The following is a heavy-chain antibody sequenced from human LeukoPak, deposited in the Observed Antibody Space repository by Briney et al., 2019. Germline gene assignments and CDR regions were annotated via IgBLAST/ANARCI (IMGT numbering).Heavy chain of an antibody. CDR3: ARATRGYSYGS. CDR2: ISGSGGRT. D-gene: IGHD5-18*01. Sequence: LAGGSLRLSCAASGFTFSTYGMSWVRQAPGKGLDWVSGISGSGGRTTYADSVAGRFTVSRDNSKNTLYLQMNSLRAEDTAVYYCARATRGYSYGSWGQGTLVTVSS. CDR1: GFTFSTYG. V-gene: IGHV3-23*01. J-gene: IGHJ5*02.